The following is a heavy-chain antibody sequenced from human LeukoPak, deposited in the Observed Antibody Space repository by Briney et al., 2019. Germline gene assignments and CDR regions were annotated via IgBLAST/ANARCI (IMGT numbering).Heavy chain of an antibody. Sequence: GASVKVSCKVSGFTLADLSMHWVRQAPGKGLERAGGFDRKNGDTIYAQRFRGRVTLTEDTSTGTAYMDLSSLSADDTAVYYCATGVFCATTTCPGYQHYYYFMDVWGKGTTVTVSS. CDR2: FDRKNGDT. D-gene: IGHD2-2*01. CDR1: GFTLADLS. CDR3: ATGVFCATTTCPGYQHYYYFMDV. J-gene: IGHJ6*03. V-gene: IGHV1-24*01.